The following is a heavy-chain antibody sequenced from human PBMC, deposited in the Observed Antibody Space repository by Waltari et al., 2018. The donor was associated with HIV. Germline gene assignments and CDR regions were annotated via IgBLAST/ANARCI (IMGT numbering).Heavy chain of an antibody. V-gene: IGHV1-24*01. J-gene: IGHJ4*02. CDR2: FDPEDGET. CDR3: ATGEFKEQWLSPLRY. Sequence: VQLVQSGAEVKKPGASVKVSGKVSGYTLTQLSMHLVRQAPGKGLEWMGGFDPEDGETIYAQKFQGRVTMTEDTSTDTAYMELSSLRSEDTAVYYCATGEFKEQWLSPLRYWGQGTLVTVSS. D-gene: IGHD6-19*01. CDR1: GYTLTQLS.